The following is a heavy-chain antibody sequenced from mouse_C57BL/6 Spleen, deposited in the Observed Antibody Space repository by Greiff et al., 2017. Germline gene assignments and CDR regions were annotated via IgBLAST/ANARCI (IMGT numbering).Heavy chain of an antibody. CDR2: IHPSSGST. CDR3: ARGLLITTVVAGAMDY. CDR1: GYTFTSYW. Sequence: QVQLQQPGAELVKPGASVKLSCKASGYTFTSYWMHWVKQRPGQGLEWIGMIHPSSGSTNYNEKFKSKATLTVDKSSSTAYMQLSSLTSEDSAVYYCARGLLITTVVAGAMDYWGQGTSVTVSS. J-gene: IGHJ4*01. D-gene: IGHD1-1*01. V-gene: IGHV1-64*01.